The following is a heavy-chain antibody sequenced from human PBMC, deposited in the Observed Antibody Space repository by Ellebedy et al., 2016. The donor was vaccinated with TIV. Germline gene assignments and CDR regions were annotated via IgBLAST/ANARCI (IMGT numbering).Heavy chain of an antibody. Sequence: GESLKISCKGSGYSFTSYWIGWVRQMPGKGLEWMGIIYPGDSDTRYSPSFQGQVTISADKSISTAYLQWSSLKASDTAMYYCARLLMQDYGGNPDFDYWGQGTLVIVSS. CDR1: GYSFTSYW. CDR2: IYPGDSDT. V-gene: IGHV5-51*01. CDR3: ARLLMQDYGGNPDFDY. J-gene: IGHJ4*02. D-gene: IGHD4-23*01.